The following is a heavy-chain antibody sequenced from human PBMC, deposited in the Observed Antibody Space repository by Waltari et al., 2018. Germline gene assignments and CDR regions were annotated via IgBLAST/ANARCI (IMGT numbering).Heavy chain of an antibody. D-gene: IGHD6-13*01. Sequence: QVQLVQSGAEVKEPGASVKVSCKFSGYTFTSHPIHWVRQAPGQRLEWMGWVKTGSVDTKYSQNCQGRVIFTREKSANTVYMELSSLTSEDTAVYYCVREINSWSYFDYWGQGTLVTVSS. V-gene: IGHV1-3*04. J-gene: IGHJ4*02. CDR3: VREINSWSYFDY. CDR2: VKTGSVDT. CDR1: GYTFTSHP.